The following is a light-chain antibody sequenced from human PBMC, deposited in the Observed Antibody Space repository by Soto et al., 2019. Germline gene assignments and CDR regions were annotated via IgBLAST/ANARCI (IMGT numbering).Light chain of an antibody. J-gene: IGKJ5*01. CDR3: QHYHCGHPIT. Sequence: EILLTQSPDTLSLSPGERATLSCRAPPSVGTPLPWYQHKTGQAPRRLISGASSRATGITDRFTGSGSETSFTLTISRLEPEDFALYYCQHYHCGHPITFGQGTRLEIK. CDR2: GAS. CDR1: PSVGTPL. V-gene: IGKV3-20*01.